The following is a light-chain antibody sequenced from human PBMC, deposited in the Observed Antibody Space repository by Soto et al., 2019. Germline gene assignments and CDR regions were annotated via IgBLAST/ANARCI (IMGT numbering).Light chain of an antibody. CDR3: QQYTDRRRT. V-gene: IGKV3-15*01. CDR2: DAS. CDR1: QYIGST. Sequence: EIGLERPPGNQCGSPGDRAPPSCWASQYIGSTIAWYQQRSGQAPRLLIFDASIRLPTVPARFSGSVSGTEFTLTISGLQSEDFAVYFCQQYTDRRRTFGQGTKVDIK. J-gene: IGKJ1*01.